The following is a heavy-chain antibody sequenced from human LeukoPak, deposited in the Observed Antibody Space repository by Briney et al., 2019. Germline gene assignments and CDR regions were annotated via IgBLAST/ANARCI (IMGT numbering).Heavy chain of an antibody. CDR2: IKEDGSQK. CDR1: GFTFSSYW. D-gene: IGHD6-6*01. V-gene: IGHV3-7*01. CDR3: ARRGGSSSRRSPVDY. Sequence: GGSLRLSCAASGFTFSSYWMTWVRQAPGKGPEWVANIKEDGSQKYYVDSVRGRFTISRDNARNSLFLQMNNLRVEDTAVYYCARRGGSSSRRSPVDYWGQGTLVTVSS. J-gene: IGHJ4*02.